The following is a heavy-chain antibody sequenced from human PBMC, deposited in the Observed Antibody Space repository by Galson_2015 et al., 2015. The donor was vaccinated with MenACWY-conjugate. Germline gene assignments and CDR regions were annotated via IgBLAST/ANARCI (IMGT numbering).Heavy chain of an antibody. V-gene: IGHV3-30*03. Sequence: SLRLSCAASGFTFSSYWMHWVRQAPGKGLEWVAVISYDGGNKYYADSVKGRFTISRDNSKNTLYLQMNSLRAEDTAVYYCARWELAFDYWGQGTLVTVSS. CDR3: ARWELAFDY. J-gene: IGHJ4*02. D-gene: IGHD1-26*01. CDR1: GFTFSSYW. CDR2: ISYDGGNK.